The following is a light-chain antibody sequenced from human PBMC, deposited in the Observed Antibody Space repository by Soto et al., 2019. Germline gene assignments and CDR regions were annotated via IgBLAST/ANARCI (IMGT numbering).Light chain of an antibody. V-gene: IGKV1D-16*01. Sequence: DVQMTQSPSSLSASVGDRVSITCRASQSVANWLAWYQQKPGKAPKSLIYETSTLQSGVPSRFIGSGSGTYFTLTINSLQPEDFATYYCQQYNNFPPTFGGGTKVEIK. CDR2: ETS. J-gene: IGKJ4*01. CDR1: QSVANW. CDR3: QQYNNFPPT.